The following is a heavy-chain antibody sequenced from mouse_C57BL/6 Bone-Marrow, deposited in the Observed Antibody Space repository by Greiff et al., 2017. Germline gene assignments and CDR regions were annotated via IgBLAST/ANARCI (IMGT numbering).Heavy chain of an antibody. CDR2: IHPNSGST. CDR1: GYTFTSYW. V-gene: IGHV1-64*01. CDR3: AGGYPWYFDV. D-gene: IGHD2-2*01. J-gene: IGHJ1*03. Sequence: QVQLQQPGAELVKPGASVKLSCKASGYTFTSYWMHWVKQRPGQGLDWIGMIHPNSGSTNYNEKFKSKATLSVDKSSSTAYMRLSSLTSEDSAVYYCAGGYPWYFDVWGTGTTVTVSS.